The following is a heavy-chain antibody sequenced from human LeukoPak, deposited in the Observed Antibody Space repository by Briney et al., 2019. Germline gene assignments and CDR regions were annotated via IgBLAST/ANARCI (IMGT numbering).Heavy chain of an antibody. CDR2: IKTDGSEK. J-gene: IGHJ1*01. Sequence: PGGSLRLSCAASGVTFSSFWMGWVRQAPGKGLQWVANIKTDGSEKYYVDSVKGRFTISRDNAKNSLYLQMNSLRAEDTAVYYCATYSSLNRREFQYWGQGTLLTVSS. CDR3: ATYSSLNRREFQY. CDR1: GVTFSSFW. D-gene: IGHD3-22*01. V-gene: IGHV3-7*01.